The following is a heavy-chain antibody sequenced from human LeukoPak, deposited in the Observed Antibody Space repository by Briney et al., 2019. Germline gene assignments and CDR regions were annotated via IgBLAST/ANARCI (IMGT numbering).Heavy chain of an antibody. CDR2: IYHSGST. CDR3: ARGGLGYCSSTSCYGLKTYNWFDP. Sequence: SETLSLTCAVYGGSISSGGYSWSWIRQPPGKGLEWIGYIYHSGSTYYNPSLKSRVTISVDRSKNQFSLKLSSVTAADTAVYYCARGGLGYCSSTSCYGLKTYNWFDPWGQGTLVTVSS. CDR1: GGSISSGGYS. D-gene: IGHD2-2*01. J-gene: IGHJ5*02. V-gene: IGHV4-30-2*01.